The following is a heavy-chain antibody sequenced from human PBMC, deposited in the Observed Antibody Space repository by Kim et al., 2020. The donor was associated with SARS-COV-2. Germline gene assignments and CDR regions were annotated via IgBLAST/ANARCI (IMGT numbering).Heavy chain of an antibody. CDR2: IWYDGSNK. Sequence: GGSLRLSCAASGFTFSSYGMHWVRQAPGKGLEWVAVIWYDGSNKYYADSVKGRFTISRDNSKNTLYLQMNSLRAEDTAVYYCARDLAYLERKLYYYYYYGMDVWGQGTTVTVSS. J-gene: IGHJ6*02. CDR1: GFTFSSYG. D-gene: IGHD3-3*01. CDR3: ARDLAYLERKLYYYYYYGMDV. V-gene: IGHV3-33*01.